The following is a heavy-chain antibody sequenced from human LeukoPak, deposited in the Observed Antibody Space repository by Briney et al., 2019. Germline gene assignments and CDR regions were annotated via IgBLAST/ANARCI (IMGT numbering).Heavy chain of an antibody. J-gene: IGHJ4*02. CDR2: INPNSGGT. CDR3: ARLRDRITMVRGVIMLDY. Sequence: ASVKVSCKASGYTFTGYYMHWVRQAPGQGLEWMGWINPNSGGTNYAQKFQGRVTMTRDTSISTAYMELSRLRSDDTAVYYCARLRDRITMVRGVIMLDYWGQGTLVTVSS. D-gene: IGHD3-10*01. CDR1: GYTFTGYY. V-gene: IGHV1-2*02.